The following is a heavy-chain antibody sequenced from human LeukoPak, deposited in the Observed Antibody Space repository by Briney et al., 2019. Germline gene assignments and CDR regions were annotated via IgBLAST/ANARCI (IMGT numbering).Heavy chain of an antibody. D-gene: IGHD2-15*01. CDR1: GFTFSSYA. CDR2: ISGSGGST. Sequence: RGSLRLSCAAPGFTFSSYAMSWVRQAPGKGLEWVSAISGSGGSTYYADSVKGRFTISRDNSKNTLYLQMNSLRAEDTAVYYCAKITRGYCSGGSCYLWFDPWGQGTLATVSS. J-gene: IGHJ5*02. CDR3: AKITRGYCSGGSCYLWFDP. V-gene: IGHV3-23*01.